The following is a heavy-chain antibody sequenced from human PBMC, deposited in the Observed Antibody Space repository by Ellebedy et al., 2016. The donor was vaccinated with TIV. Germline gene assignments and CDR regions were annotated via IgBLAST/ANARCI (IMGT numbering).Heavy chain of an antibody. CDR2: IKGKTDGGAT. CDR1: GFTFSDAW. D-gene: IGHD5-18*01. V-gene: IGHV3-15*07. CDR3: TTVRIQLWSFGPYSAMDV. Sequence: PGGSLRLSCAASGFTFSDAWMTWVRQAPGKRLEWVGRIKGKTDGGATDYGTPVKGRFTISRDESKNTLYLQMRSLKAEDTAVYYCTTVRIQLWSFGPYSAMDVWGRGTTVTVSS. J-gene: IGHJ6*02.